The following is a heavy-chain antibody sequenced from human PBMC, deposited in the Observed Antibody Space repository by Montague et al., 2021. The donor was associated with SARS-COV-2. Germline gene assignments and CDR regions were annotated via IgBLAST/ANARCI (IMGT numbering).Heavy chain of an antibody. V-gene: IGHV4-59*01. J-gene: IGHJ4*02. Sequence: SETLSLTCTVSGGSIRSYYWSWIRQTPGKGLEWIGYIYYDGSTNYNPSLKSRVTMSVDSSKNQFSLRLSSVTAADTAVYYCARYGSYFEPWGQGTLVTVSS. D-gene: IGHD1-26*01. CDR2: IYYDGST. CDR3: ARYGSYFEP. CDR1: GGSIRSYY.